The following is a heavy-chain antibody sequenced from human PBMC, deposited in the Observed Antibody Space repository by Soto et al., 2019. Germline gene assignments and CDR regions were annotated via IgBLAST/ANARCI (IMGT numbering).Heavy chain of an antibody. CDR2: IDHGGSA. Sequence: QVHLQQWGAGLVRPSETLFLTCAVYGGSLNGFQWSWIRQAPGKRVEWIGQIDHGGSANYNPSLKSRVILSVDSSKSQLSLTVTSVTAADSAVYYCAREVPGTDYYYVDVWDKGTTVTVSS. V-gene: IGHV4-34*01. CDR1: GGSLNGFQ. J-gene: IGHJ6*03. CDR3: AREVPGTDYYYVDV. D-gene: IGHD3-10*01.